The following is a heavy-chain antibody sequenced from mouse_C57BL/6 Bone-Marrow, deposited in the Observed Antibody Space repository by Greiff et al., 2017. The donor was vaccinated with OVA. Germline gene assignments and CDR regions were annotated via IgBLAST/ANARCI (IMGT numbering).Heavy chain of an antibody. CDR2: IYPRDGST. D-gene: IGHD1-1*01. V-gene: IGHV1-85*01. J-gene: IGHJ2*01. CDR1: GYTFTSYD. CDR3: ARGYYYGSSFNYFDY. Sequence: QVHVKQSGPELVKPGASVKLSCKASGYTFTSYDINWVKQRPGQGLEWIGWIYPRDGSTKYNEKFKGKATLTVDTSSSTAYMELHSLTSEDSAVYFCARGYYYGSSFNYFDYWGQGTTLTVSS.